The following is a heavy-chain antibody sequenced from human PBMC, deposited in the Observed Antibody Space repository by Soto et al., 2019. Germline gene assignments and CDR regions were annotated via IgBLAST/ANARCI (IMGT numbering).Heavy chain of an antibody. CDR2: IIPIFGTA. CDR3: AASNYYDSSGYLGY. J-gene: IGHJ4*02. V-gene: IGHV1-69*13. D-gene: IGHD3-22*01. Sequence: SVKVSCKASGGTFSSYAISWVRQAPGQGLEWMGGIIPIFGTANYAQKFQGRVTITADESTSTAYMELSSLRSEDTAVYYCAASNYYDSSGYLGYWGQGTLVTVSS. CDR1: GGTFSSYA.